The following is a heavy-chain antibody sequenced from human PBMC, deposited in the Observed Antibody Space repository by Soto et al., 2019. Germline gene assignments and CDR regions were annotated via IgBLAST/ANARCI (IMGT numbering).Heavy chain of an antibody. Sequence: SETLSLTCSVSGFAISRGYYWSWVRQPPGKGLEWIGSIYPSVSSYHNPSLATRLGLSIDTSKNQFTLNLTSVTAADTALYFCAREKVGTTFFDNWGQGIQVTVS. V-gene: IGHV4-38-2*02. D-gene: IGHD1-1*01. J-gene: IGHJ4*02. CDR3: AREKVGTTFFDN. CDR2: IYPSVSS. CDR1: GFAISRGYY.